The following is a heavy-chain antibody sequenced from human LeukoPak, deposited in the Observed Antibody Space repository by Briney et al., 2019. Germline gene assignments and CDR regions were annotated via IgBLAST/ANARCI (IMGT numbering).Heavy chain of an antibody. CDR3: ARLLIVVVPAAMDV. CDR1: GGSFSGYY. V-gene: IGHV4-34*01. CDR2: INHGRST. Sequence: PSETLSLTCAVYGGSFSGYYWSWIRQPPGKGLEWIGEINHGRSTNYNPSLKSRVTISVDTSKNQSSLKLSSVTAADTAVYYCARLLIVVVPAAMDVWGKGTTVTISS. D-gene: IGHD2-2*01. J-gene: IGHJ6*04.